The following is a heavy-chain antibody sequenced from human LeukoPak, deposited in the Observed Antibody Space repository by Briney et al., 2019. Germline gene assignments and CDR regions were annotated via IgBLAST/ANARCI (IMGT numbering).Heavy chain of an antibody. V-gene: IGHV1-2*02. D-gene: IGHD2-21*02. Sequence: ASVKVSCKASGYRFISNYIQWVRQAPGLGPEWMGWMHAGNGNTRYAEKFQGRVIMTRDTSINTAYMDLSSLGSDDTAVYYCAREGSYCVGGDCYSFDFWGQGTLVTVSS. CDR1: GYRFISNY. CDR2: MHAGNGNT. J-gene: IGHJ4*02. CDR3: AREGSYCVGGDCYSFDF.